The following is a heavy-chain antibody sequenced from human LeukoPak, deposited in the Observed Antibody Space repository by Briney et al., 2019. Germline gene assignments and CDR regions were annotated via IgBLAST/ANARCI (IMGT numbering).Heavy chain of an antibody. J-gene: IGHJ4*02. CDR3: ARLARYCGGGSCYFTY. CDR1: GYSFTSYW. V-gene: IGHV5-51*01. D-gene: IGHD2-15*01. CDR2: IYPGDSDT. Sequence: GESLKISRKGSGYSFTSYWIGWVRQMPGKGLEWMGIIYPGDSDTRYSPSFQGQVAFSADKSISTAYLQWSSLKASDTAMYYCARLARYCGGGSCYFTYWGQGTLVTVSS.